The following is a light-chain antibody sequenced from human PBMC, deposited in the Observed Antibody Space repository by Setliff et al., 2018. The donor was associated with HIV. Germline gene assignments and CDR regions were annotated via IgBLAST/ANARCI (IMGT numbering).Light chain of an antibody. Sequence: QSALAQPASVSGSPGQPITISCTGTTSDIGAYNLVSWYQQYPGKAPKLLIYDVTKRPSGVSDRFSASMSANTASLTISGLHTEDEADYFCSSYTTTSAYVFGAGTKVTVL. CDR1: TSDIGAYNL. CDR2: DVT. J-gene: IGLJ1*01. CDR3: SSYTTTSAYV. V-gene: IGLV2-14*03.